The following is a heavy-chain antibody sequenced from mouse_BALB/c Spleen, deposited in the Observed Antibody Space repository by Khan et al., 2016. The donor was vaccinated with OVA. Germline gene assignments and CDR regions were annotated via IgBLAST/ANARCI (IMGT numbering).Heavy chain of an antibody. CDR1: GYSFSSYV. D-gene: IGHD3-1*01. Sequence: VQLKESGPELVKPGTSVKMSCKASGYSFSSYVIHWVKQKPGQGLEWIGYVSPYNDVTHYHEKFKGKATLTSDKSSRIAYKELSSLTSEDSAVYYCAGGSRSGYTMDYWGQGMSVTVSS. CDR3: AGGSRSGYTMDY. CDR2: VSPYNDVT. V-gene: IGHV1S136*01. J-gene: IGHJ4*01.